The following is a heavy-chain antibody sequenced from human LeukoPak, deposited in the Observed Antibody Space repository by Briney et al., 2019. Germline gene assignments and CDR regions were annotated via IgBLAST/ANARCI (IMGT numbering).Heavy chain of an antibody. CDR2: ISSGSSTI. CDR3: ARDGGYYYDSSGYLDY. D-gene: IGHD3-22*01. Sequence: PGGSLRLSCAASGFTFSSYSMNWVRQAPGKGLEWVSYISSGSSTIYYADSVKGRFTISRDNAKNSLYLQMNSLRAEDTAVYYCARDGGYYYDSSGYLDYWGQGTLVTVSS. V-gene: IGHV3-48*01. CDR1: GFTFSSYS. J-gene: IGHJ4*02.